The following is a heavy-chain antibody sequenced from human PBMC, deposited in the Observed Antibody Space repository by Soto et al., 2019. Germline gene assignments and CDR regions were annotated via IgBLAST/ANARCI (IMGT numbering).Heavy chain of an antibody. D-gene: IGHD1-1*01. CDR2: LYDVDGS. V-gene: IGHV3-53*01. CDR1: GYSISSGYY. J-gene: IGHJ3*01. Sequence: ETLSLTCAVSGYSISSGYYWGWIRQPPGKGLEWVSALYDVDGSFYADSVKGRFTTSSDSSKTTVYLQMNGLRPDDTAVYYCATWHEREHAYDVWGQGTTVTVSS. CDR3: ATWHEREHAYDV.